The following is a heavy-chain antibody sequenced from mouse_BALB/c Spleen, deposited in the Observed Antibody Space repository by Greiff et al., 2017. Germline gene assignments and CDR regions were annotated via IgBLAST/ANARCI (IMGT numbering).Heavy chain of an antibody. J-gene: IGHJ2*01. V-gene: IGHV14-4*02. CDR3: NDGYRDY. CDR1: GFNIKDYY. Sequence: VQLQQSGAELVRSGASVKLSCTASGFNIKDYYMHWVKQRPEQGLEWIGWIDPENGDTEYAPKFQGKATMTADTSSNTAYLQLSSLTSEDTAVYYCNDGYRDYWGQGTTLTVSS. CDR2: IDPENGDT. D-gene: IGHD1-2*01.